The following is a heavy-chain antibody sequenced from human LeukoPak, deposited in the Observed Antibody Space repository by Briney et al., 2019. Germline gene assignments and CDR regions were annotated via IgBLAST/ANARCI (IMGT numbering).Heavy chain of an antibody. CDR1: GFTFSSYS. CDR2: ISTSSSYI. V-gene: IGHV3-21*01. CDR3: ARDYMVRGVTYYYGMDV. D-gene: IGHD3-10*01. J-gene: IGHJ6*02. Sequence: GGSLRLSCAASGFTFSSYSMNWVRQAPGKGLEWVSSISTSSSYIYYADSVKGRFIISRDNAKNSLYLQMNSLRAEDTAVYYCARDYMVRGVTYYYGMDVWGQGTTVTVSS.